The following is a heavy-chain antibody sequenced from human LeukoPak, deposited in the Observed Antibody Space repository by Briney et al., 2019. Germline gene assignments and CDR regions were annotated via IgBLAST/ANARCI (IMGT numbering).Heavy chain of an antibody. CDR1: GGTFSSYA. J-gene: IGHJ3*02. V-gene: IGHV1-69*04. CDR3: ARVGSWYVEDAFDI. CDR2: IIPILGIA. D-gene: IGHD6-13*01. Sequence: GASVKVSCKASGGTFSSYAISWVRQAPGQGLEWMGRIIPILGIANYAQKFQGRVTITADKSTSTAYMELSSLRSEDTAVYYCARVGSWYVEDAFDIWGQGTMVTVSS.